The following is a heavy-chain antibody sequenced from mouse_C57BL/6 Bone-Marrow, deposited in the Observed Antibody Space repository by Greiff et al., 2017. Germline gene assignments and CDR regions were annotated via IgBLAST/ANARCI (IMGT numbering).Heavy chain of an antibody. D-gene: IGHD2-1*01. CDR3: ARGGNYRGYFDY. CDR2: INPNYGTP. J-gene: IGHJ2*01. CDR1: GYSFTDYN. Sequence: EVQLVESGPELVKPGASVKISCKASGYSFTDYNMNWVKQSNGKSLEWIGVINPNYGTPSYNQKFKGKATLTVDQSSSTAYMQLNSLTSEDSAVYYCARGGNYRGYFDYWGQGTTLTVSS. V-gene: IGHV1-39*01.